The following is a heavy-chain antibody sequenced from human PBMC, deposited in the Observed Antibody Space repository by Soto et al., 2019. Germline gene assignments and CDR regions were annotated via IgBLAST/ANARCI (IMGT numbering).Heavy chain of an antibody. Sequence: QMHLQESGPGLVKPSETLSLTCTVSGGSISGYYWSWVRQPAGKGLEWVGRIYSDGTTNYSPSLKSRVTMSLDTSKDQFSLHLNSVTAADTAVYYCSRVGCSNSKCYTRGMDVW. CDR3: SRVGCSNSKCYTRGMDV. CDR2: IYSDGTT. CDR1: GGSISGYY. D-gene: IGHD2-2*01. V-gene: IGHV4-4*07. J-gene: IGHJ6*01.